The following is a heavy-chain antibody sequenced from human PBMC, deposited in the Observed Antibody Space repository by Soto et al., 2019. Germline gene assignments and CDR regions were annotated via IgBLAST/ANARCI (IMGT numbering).Heavy chain of an antibody. Sequence: ASVKVSCKASGYTFTSYYMHWVRQAPGQGLEWMGRISANNGNTNYAQKLQGRVTMTTDTSTSTAYMELRSLRSDDTAVYYCARPRLLDNWFDPWGQGTLVTVSS. CDR1: GYTFTSYY. CDR2: ISANNGNT. V-gene: IGHV1-18*04. CDR3: ARPRLLDNWFDP. J-gene: IGHJ5*02. D-gene: IGHD5-18*01.